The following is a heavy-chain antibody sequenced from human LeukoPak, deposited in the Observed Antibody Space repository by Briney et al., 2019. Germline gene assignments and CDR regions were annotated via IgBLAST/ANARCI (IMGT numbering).Heavy chain of an antibody. CDR2: INHSGST. CDR3: ARTVAAICYHYYYYYMDV. J-gene: IGHJ6*03. Sequence: PSETLSLTCAVYGGSFSGYYWSWIRQPPGKGLEWIGEINHSGSTNYNPSLKSRVTISVDTSKNQFSLKLSSVTAADTAVYYCARTVAAICYHYYYYYMDVWGKGTTVTVSS. V-gene: IGHV4-34*01. D-gene: IGHD2-15*01. CDR1: GGSFSGYY.